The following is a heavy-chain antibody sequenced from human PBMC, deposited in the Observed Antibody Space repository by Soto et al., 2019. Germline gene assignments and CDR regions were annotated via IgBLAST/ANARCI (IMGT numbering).Heavy chain of an antibody. CDR1: GGSISSADYY. CDR3: SSRMYYDFWSDKRGPDP. CDR2: IYYSGTT. V-gene: IGHV4-30-4*01. J-gene: IGHJ5*02. Sequence: SETLSLTCTVSGGSISSADYYWIWIRQPPGKGLEWIGYIYYSGTTHYNPSLKTRLAISVDKSKNQFSLKLSSVTAADTAVYYCSSRMYYDFWSDKRGPDPWGQGKMVT. D-gene: IGHD3-3*01.